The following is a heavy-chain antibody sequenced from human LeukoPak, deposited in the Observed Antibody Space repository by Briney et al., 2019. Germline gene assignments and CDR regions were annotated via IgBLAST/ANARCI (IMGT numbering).Heavy chain of an antibody. CDR1: GFTFSSYA. V-gene: IGHV3-23*01. Sequence: PGGSLRLSCAASGFTFSSYAMSWVRQAPGKGLEWVSAISGSGGSTYYADSVKGRFTISRDNSKNTLYLQMNSLRAEDTAVYYCARALPCYDFWSGDYYFDYWGQGTLVTVSS. CDR3: ARALPCYDFWSGDYYFDY. D-gene: IGHD3-3*01. CDR2: ISGSGGST. J-gene: IGHJ4*02.